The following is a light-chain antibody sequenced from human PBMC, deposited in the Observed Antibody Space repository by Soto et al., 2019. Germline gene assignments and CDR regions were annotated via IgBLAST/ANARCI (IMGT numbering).Light chain of an antibody. Sequence: EIVLTQSPGTLSLSPGERATLSCRASQSVISSYLAWYQQKPGQAPRLLIYDASTRATGIPDRFSGSGSGTDFTLTISRLEPEDFAIYYCQQYNNWPLTFGGGTKVEIK. CDR2: DAS. J-gene: IGKJ4*01. CDR1: QSVISSY. V-gene: IGKV3D-20*02. CDR3: QQYNNWPLT.